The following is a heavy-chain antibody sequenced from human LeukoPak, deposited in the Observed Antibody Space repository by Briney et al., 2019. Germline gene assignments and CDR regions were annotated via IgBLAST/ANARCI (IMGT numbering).Heavy chain of an antibody. J-gene: IGHJ4*02. CDR3: VRERNNFWSGHHSIFDS. Sequence: GGSLRLSCAASGFIFSDHWMHWVRQAPGKGLVWLSRINNDGSSAIYADSVKGRFTFSRDNAENTLFLEMSSLRVEDTAVYYCVRERNNFWSGHHSIFDSWGQGTLVTVSS. CDR1: GFIFSDHW. CDR2: INNDGSSA. V-gene: IGHV3-74*01. D-gene: IGHD3-3*01.